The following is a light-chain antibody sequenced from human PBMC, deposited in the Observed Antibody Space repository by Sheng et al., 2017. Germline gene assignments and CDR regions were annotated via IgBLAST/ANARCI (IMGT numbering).Light chain of an antibody. Sequence: DIQMTQSPSSLSASVGDRVSIPCRASQDISSSLAWYQQKPGKAPKLLFFGVSTLQTGVPSRFSGSGSGTEYTLTISSLQPEDFATYYCQQYHSDSPTFGQGTKVEIK. CDR2: GVS. CDR3: QQYHSDSPT. V-gene: IGKV1-NL1*01. CDR1: QDISSS. J-gene: IGKJ1*01.